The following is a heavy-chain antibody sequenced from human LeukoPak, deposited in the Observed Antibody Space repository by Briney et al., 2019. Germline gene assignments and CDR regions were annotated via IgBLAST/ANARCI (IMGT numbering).Heavy chain of an antibody. D-gene: IGHD3-16*02. J-gene: IGHJ4*02. CDR1: GGSISSYY. CDR2: IYYSGST. Sequence: PSETLSLTCTVSGGSISSYYWSWIRQPPGKGLEWIGYIYYSGSTNYNPSLKSRVTISVDTSKNQFSLKLSSVTAADTAVYYCARDGGRLYALDYWGQGTLVTVSS. CDR3: ARDGGRLYALDY. V-gene: IGHV4-59*01.